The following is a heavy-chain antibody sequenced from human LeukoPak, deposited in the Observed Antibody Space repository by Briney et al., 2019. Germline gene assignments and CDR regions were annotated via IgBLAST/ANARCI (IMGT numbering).Heavy chain of an antibody. J-gene: IGHJ4*02. V-gene: IGHV3-53*01. Sequence: GGSLRLSCAASGFTFSSYGMHWVRQAPGQGLEWVSVIYFGGTTYYADSVKGRFTISRDNSKNTVYLQMNSLRVEDTAVYYCARGDGVYVYWGQGTLVTVSS. CDR1: GFTFSSYG. D-gene: IGHD5/OR15-5a*01. CDR2: IYFGGTT. CDR3: ARGDGVYVY.